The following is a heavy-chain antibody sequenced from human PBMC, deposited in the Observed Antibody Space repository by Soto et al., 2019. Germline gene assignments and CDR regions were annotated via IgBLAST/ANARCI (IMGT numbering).Heavy chain of an antibody. V-gene: IGHV3-15*01. Sequence: GGSLRLSCAASGFTFSNAWMSWVRQAPGKGLEWVGRIKSKTDGGTTDYAAPVKGRFTISRDDSKNTLYLQMNSLKTEDTAVYYCTTAGSGSYRYYYYYGVDVWGQGTTVTVSS. J-gene: IGHJ6*02. CDR2: IKSKTDGGTT. D-gene: IGHD1-26*01. CDR1: GFTFSNAW. CDR3: TTAGSGSYRYYYYYGVDV.